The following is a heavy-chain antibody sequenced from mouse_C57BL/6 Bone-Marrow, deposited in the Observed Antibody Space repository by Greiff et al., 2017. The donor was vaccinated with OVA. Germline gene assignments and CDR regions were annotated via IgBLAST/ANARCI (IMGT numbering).Heavy chain of an antibody. Sequence: QVQLKQPGAELVKPGASVKLSCKASGYTFTSYWMHWVKQRPGRGLEWIGRIDPNSGGTKYNEKFKSKATLTVDKPSSTAYMQLSSLTSEDSAVYYCARSEGSSYSYWYFDVWGTGTTVTVSS. CDR3: ARSEGSSYSYWYFDV. D-gene: IGHD1-1*01. CDR1: GYTFTSYW. V-gene: IGHV1-72*01. J-gene: IGHJ1*03. CDR2: IDPNSGGT.